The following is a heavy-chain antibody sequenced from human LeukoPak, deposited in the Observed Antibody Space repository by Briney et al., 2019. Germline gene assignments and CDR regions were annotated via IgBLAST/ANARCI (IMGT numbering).Heavy chain of an antibody. CDR1: GYTFTSYD. CDR2: MNPNSGNT. D-gene: IGHD2-2*03. CDR3: ARVDPLLYYYYMDV. V-gene: IGHV1-8*01. J-gene: IGHJ6*03. Sequence: GASVKVSCKASGYTFTSYDINWVRQATGQGLEWMGWMNPNSGNTGYAQKFQGRVTMTRNTSIGTAYMELSSLRSEDTAVYYCARVDPLLYYYYMDVWGKGTTVTVSS.